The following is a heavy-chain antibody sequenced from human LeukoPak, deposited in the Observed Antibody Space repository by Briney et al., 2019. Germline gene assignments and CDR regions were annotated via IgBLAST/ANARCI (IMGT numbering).Heavy chain of an antibody. CDR3: ARSVAASRDY. CDR1: GFTFDDYG. V-gene: IGHV3-20*04. Sequence: GGSLRLSCAASGFTFDDYGMSWVRQAPGKGLEWVSGINWNGGSTGYADSVKGRFTISRDNAKNSLYLQLNSLRAEDTALYYFARSVAASRDYWGQGTLVTVSS. D-gene: IGHD2-15*01. J-gene: IGHJ4*02. CDR2: INWNGGST.